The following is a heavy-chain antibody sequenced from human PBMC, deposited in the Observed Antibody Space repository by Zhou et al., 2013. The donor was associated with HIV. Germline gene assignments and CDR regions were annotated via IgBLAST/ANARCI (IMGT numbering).Heavy chain of an antibody. J-gene: IGHJ6*03. CDR2: INHSGST. CDR3: ARGPGNWGNYYYYMDV. Sequence: QVHLQQWGAGLLKPSETLSLTCAVYGGSFSDSYWTWIRQPPGKGLEWIGEINHSGSTNYNPSLKSRVTISVDTSKNQFSLKLSSVTAADTAVYYCARGPGNWGNYYYYMDVWGKGTTVTVSS. D-gene: IGHD7-27*01. V-gene: IGHV4-34*01. CDR1: GGSFSDSY.